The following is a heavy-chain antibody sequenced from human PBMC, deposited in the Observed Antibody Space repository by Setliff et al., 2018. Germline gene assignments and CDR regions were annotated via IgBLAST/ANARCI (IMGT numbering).Heavy chain of an antibody. D-gene: IGHD2-21*02. J-gene: IGHJ4*02. V-gene: IGHV4-34*12. CDR3: ARDLGHGGDSDY. CDR1: GGSFSGYY. CDR2: IIHSGST. Sequence: SETLSLTCAVYGGSFSGYYWSWIRQPPGKRLEWIGEIIHSGSTNYNPSLKSRFTISMDTSKNQSSLKVSSVTATDTAVYYCARDLGHGGDSDYWGQGILVTVSS.